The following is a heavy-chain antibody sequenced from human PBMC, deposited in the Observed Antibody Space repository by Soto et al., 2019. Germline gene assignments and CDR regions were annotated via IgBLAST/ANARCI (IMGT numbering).Heavy chain of an antibody. CDR1: GFTFSSYG. D-gene: IGHD3-10*01. V-gene: IGHV3-30*18. J-gene: IGHJ6*02. Sequence: QVQLVESGGGVVQPGRSLRLSCAASGFTFSSYGMHWVRQAPGKGLEWVAVISYDGSNKYYADSVKGRFTISRDNSKNTLYLQMNSLRAEDTAVYYCAKALLIWFGEFGYGMDVWGQGTTVTVSS. CDR3: AKALLIWFGEFGYGMDV. CDR2: ISYDGSNK.